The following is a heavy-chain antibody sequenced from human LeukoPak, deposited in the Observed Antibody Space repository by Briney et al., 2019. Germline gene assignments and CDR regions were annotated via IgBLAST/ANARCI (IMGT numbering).Heavy chain of an antibody. D-gene: IGHD6-19*01. Sequence: PSETLSPTCTVSGYSISSGYYWGWIRQPPGKGLEWIGSIYHSGSTYYNPSLKSRVTISVDTTKNQFSLKLSSVTAADTAVYYCARIVIAVAGRSNWFDPWGQGTLVTVSS. CDR2: IYHSGST. CDR3: ARIVIAVAGRSNWFDP. V-gene: IGHV4-38-2*02. CDR1: GYSISSGYY. J-gene: IGHJ5*02.